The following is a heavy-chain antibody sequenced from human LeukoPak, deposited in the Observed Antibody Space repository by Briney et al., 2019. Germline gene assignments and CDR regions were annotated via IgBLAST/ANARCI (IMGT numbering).Heavy chain of an antibody. V-gene: IGHV3-74*01. CDR3: ARDRGPRTGFMVREAYDY. CDR1: GFTFSDYW. CDR2: INTDGSIT. D-gene: IGHD3-10*01. Sequence: GGSLRLSCAASGFTFSDYWIHWVRQAPGKGLVWVSRINTDGSITNYADSVKGRFSISRDNAKNTLYLQMSSLRAEDTAVYYCARDRGPRTGFMVREAYDYWGQGTLVTVSS. J-gene: IGHJ4*02.